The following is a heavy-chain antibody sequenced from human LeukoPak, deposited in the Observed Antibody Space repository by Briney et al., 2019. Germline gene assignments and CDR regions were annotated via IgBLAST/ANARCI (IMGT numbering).Heavy chain of an antibody. CDR1: GFTFSSYR. CDR2: ISSSSSYI. J-gene: IGHJ4*02. V-gene: IGHV3-21*01. CDR3: ARERQLERLAFGKEGSAFDY. Sequence: PGGSLRLSCAASGFTFSSYRMNWVRQAPGKGLEWVSSISSSSSYIYYAASVKGRFTISRDNAKNSLYLQMNRLRAEDTAVYYCARERQLERLAFGKEGSAFDYWGQGTLVTVSS. D-gene: IGHD1-1*01.